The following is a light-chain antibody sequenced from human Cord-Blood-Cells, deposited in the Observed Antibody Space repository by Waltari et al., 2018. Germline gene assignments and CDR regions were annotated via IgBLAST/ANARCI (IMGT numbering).Light chain of an antibody. Sequence: EIVLTQSPATLSLSPGERATLSCRASPSVSSYLAWYQQKPGQAPRLLIYDASNRATGIPARFSGSGSGTDFTRTISSLEPEDFAVYYCQQRSNWPLTFGPGTKVDIK. CDR2: DAS. CDR3: QQRSNWPLT. CDR1: PSVSSY. V-gene: IGKV3-11*01. J-gene: IGKJ3*01.